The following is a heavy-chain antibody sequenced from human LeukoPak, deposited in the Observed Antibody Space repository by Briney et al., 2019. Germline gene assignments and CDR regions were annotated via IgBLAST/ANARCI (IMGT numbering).Heavy chain of an antibody. V-gene: IGHV3-21*01. Sequence: GGSLRLSCAASGFTFSSYSMNWVRQAPGKGLEWVSSISSSSSYIYYADSVKGRFTISRDNAKNSLYLQMNSLRAEDTAVYYCAGDLAHSSGYYVVWGKGTTVTVSS. J-gene: IGHJ6*04. CDR3: AGDLAHSSGYYVV. CDR2: ISSSSSYI. CDR1: GFTFSSYS. D-gene: IGHD3-22*01.